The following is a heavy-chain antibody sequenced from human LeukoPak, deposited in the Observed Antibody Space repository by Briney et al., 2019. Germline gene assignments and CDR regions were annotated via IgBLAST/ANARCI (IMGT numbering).Heavy chain of an antibody. D-gene: IGHD6-25*01. CDR2: IYYSGST. Sequence: SETPSLTCTVSGGSISSYYWSWIRQPPGKGLEWIGYIYYSGSTNYNPSLKSRVTISVDTSKNQFSLKLSSVTAADTAVYYCARGRLSSTDFDYWGQGTLVTVSS. CDR1: GGSISSYY. V-gene: IGHV4-59*01. CDR3: ARGRLSSTDFDY. J-gene: IGHJ4*02.